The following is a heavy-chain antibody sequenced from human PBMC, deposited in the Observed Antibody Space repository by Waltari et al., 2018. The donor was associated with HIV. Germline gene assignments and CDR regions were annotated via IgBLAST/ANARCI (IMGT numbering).Heavy chain of an antibody. V-gene: IGHV1-18*01. D-gene: IGHD2-15*01. CDR2: ISAYNGNT. CDR1: GYTFTSYG. CDR3: ARGSGAYCSGGSCSRLYYGMDV. Sequence: QVQLVQSGAEVKKPGASVKVSCKASGYTFTSYGISWVRQAPGQGLERMGWISAYNGNTNYAQKLQGRVTMTTDTSTSTAYMELRSLRSDDTAVYYCARGSGAYCSGGSCSRLYYGMDVWGQGTTVTVSS. J-gene: IGHJ6*02.